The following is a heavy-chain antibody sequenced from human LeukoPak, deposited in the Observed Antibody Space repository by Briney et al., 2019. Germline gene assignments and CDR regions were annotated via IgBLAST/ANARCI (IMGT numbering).Heavy chain of an antibody. J-gene: IGHJ4*02. CDR3: ARGSEGSGYSGYDSY. D-gene: IGHD5-12*01. CDR1: GYTFTSYG. V-gene: IGHV1-18*01. Sequence: ASVKVSCKASGYTFTSYGISWVRQAPGQGLEWMGWISAYNGNTNYAQKLQGRVTMTTDTSTSTAYMELRSLRSDDTAVYYCARGSEGSGYSGYDSYWGQGTLVTVSS. CDR2: ISAYNGNT.